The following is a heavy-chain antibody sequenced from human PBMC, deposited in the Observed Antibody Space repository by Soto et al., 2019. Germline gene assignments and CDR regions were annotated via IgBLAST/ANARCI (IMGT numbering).Heavy chain of an antibody. V-gene: IGHV1-69*13. CDR1: GGTFSSYA. CDR2: IIPIFGTA. J-gene: IGHJ3*02. D-gene: IGHD3-3*01. CDR3: ASSTIFGVVITYDAFDI. Sequence: SVKVSCKASGGTFSSYAISWVRQAPGQGLEWMGGIIPIFGTANYAQKFQGRVTITADESTSTAYMELSSLRSEDTAVYYCASSTIFGVVITYDAFDIWDQGTMVTVSS.